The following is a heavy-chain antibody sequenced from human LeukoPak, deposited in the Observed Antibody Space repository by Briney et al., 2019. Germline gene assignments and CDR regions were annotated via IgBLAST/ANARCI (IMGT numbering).Heavy chain of an antibody. Sequence: SETLSLTRIVSHGSISGTPYYWGWFRQSPGKGPEWIGNIHYGGTVYYNPSLKSSVTISVDPSKNQFSLNLYSVTAADTALYFCARVTRYDASRDYWYMDVWGKGTTVTVSS. CDR1: HGSISGTPYY. D-gene: IGHD2-21*02. V-gene: IGHV4-39*07. CDR2: IHYGGTV. CDR3: ARVTRYDASRDYWYMDV. J-gene: IGHJ6*03.